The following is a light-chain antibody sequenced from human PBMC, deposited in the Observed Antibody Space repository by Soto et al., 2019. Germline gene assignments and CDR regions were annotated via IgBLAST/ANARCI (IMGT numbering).Light chain of an antibody. Sequence: EIQLTQSPSFLSASVGDRSTISCMASQAMSTYVAWYQQKPGKAPKLLIYGAYTLQSGVTSRFSGSESGAEFTLTISSLQPEDFATYYCQQLHSYPITVGPVTRLEIK. J-gene: IGKJ5*01. CDR2: GAY. V-gene: IGKV1-9*01. CDR1: QAMSTY. CDR3: QQLHSYPIT.